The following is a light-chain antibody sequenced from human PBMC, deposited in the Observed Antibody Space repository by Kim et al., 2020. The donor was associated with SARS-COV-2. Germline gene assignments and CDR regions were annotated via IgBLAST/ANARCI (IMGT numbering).Light chain of an antibody. V-gene: IGLV2-8*01. J-gene: IGLJ1*01. CDR3: SSFSRSDHYV. CDR2: EVT. Sequence: QSALTQPPSASGSLGQSVTISCTGTSSDIGAYNFVSWYQHNPGKSPRLIIYEVTKRPSGVPDRFSGSKSGNTASLTVSGLQTEDEADYYCSSFSRSDHYVFGTGTEVTVL. CDR1: SSDIGAYNF.